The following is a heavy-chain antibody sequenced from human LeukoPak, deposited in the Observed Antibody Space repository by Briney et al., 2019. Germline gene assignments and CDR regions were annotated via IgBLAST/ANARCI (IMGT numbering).Heavy chain of an antibody. CDR1: GYTITCYY. CDR3: ARGSALLALSFDY. J-gene: IGHJ4*02. Sequence: SVKVSCKASGYTITCYYMHWVRQAPGQGLEWMGGIIPIFGTANYAQKFQGRVTITADESTSTAYMELSSLRSEDTAVYYCARGSALLALSFDYWGQGTLVTVSS. D-gene: IGHD2-15*01. V-gene: IGHV1-69*13. CDR2: IIPIFGTA.